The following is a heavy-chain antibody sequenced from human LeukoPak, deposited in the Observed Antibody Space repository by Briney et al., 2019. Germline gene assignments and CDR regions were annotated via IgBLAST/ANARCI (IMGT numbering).Heavy chain of an antibody. V-gene: IGHV3-7*03. Sequence: GGSLRLSCVASGFTFSIHWMTWVRQAPGKGLEWVATIKPDGNDKFFVDSVKGRFTISRDNAKTSLFLQMNSLRAEDTAIYYCTTSDCVYWGQGALVTVSS. J-gene: IGHJ4*02. CDR1: GFTFSIHW. D-gene: IGHD2-21*02. CDR3: TTSDCVY. CDR2: IKPDGNDK.